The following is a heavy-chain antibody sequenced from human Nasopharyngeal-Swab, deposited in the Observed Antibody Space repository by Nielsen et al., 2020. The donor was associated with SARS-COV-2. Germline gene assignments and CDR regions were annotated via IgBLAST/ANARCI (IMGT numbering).Heavy chain of an antibody. J-gene: IGHJ4*02. Sequence: ASVKVSCKVSGYTLTELSMHWVRQAPGKGLEWMGGFDPEDGETFYAQKFQGRVTMTEDTSTDTAYMELSSLRSEDTAVYYCATNVRKVADVFDYWGQGTLVTVSS. CDR3: ATNVRKVADVFDY. V-gene: IGHV1-24*01. CDR1: GYTLTELS. D-gene: IGHD2-15*01. CDR2: FDPEDGET.